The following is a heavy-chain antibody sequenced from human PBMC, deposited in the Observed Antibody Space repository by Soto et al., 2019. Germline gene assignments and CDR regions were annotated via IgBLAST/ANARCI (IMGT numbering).Heavy chain of an antibody. CDR2: IYSGGST. Sequence: GGSLRLSCAASGFTVSSNYMSWVRQAPGKGLEWVSVIYSGGSTYYADSVKGRFTISRDNSKNTLYLQMNSLRAEDTAVYYCARPREDSASWGAFDIWGQGTMVTVSS. CDR1: GFTVSSNY. D-gene: IGHD3-16*01. J-gene: IGHJ3*02. V-gene: IGHV3-66*02. CDR3: ARPREDSASWGAFDI.